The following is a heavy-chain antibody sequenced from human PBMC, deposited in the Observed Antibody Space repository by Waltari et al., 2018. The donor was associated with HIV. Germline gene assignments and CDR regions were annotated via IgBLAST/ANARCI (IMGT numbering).Heavy chain of an antibody. V-gene: IGHV7-4-1*02. Sequence: QVQLVQSGSELKKPGASVKVSCKASGYTFTTYGINWVRQAPGQGLEWMGWLNTNTVITTYAQGFSGRFVFSLDTSVSTAYLQISSLKSEDSAVYFCAKGIAVATTYYYAAMDVWGPGTTVAVSS. CDR2: LNTNTVIT. CDR1: GYTFTTYG. J-gene: IGHJ6*02. D-gene: IGHD6-19*01. CDR3: AKGIAVATTYYYAAMDV.